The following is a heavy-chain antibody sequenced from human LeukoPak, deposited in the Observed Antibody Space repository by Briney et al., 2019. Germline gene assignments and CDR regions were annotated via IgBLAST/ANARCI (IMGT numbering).Heavy chain of an antibody. CDR1: GFTFSSYA. CDR3: TKDVQSWPTYFYY. Sequence: GGSLRLSCAASGFTFSSYAMSWVRQAPGKGLQWVSAISASGGTTYYADSVKGRFTISRDNSRNTLYLQMYSLRGEDSAVYYCTKDVQSWPTYFYYWGQGTLVTVSS. D-gene: IGHD1-1*01. V-gene: IGHV3-23*01. J-gene: IGHJ4*02. CDR2: ISASGGTT.